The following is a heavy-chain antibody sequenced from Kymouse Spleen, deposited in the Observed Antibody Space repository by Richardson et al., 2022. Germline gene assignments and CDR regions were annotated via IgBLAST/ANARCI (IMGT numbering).Heavy chain of an antibody. J-gene: IGHJ6*02. D-gene: IGHD3-10*01,IGHD3-16*02. Sequence: QLQLQESGPGLVKPSETLSLTCTVSGGSISSSSYYWGWIRQPPGKGLEWIGSIYYSGSTYYNPSLKSRVTISVDTSKNQFSLKLSSVTAADTAVYYCAREGGESYYYYYYGMDVWGQGTTVTVSS. CDR2: IYYSGST. CDR1: GGSISSSSYY. V-gene: IGHV4-39*01. CDR3: AREGGESYYYYYYGMDV.